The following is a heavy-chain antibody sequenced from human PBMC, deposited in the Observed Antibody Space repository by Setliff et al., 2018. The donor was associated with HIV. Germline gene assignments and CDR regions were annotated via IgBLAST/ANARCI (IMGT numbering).Heavy chain of an antibody. CDR2: IAYSGTTMYF. Sequence: PSETLSLTCNVSGGSFIGSSFQSTWIRQAPGKGLEWTGDIAYSGTTMYFNYNPSLESRLSLSEDTSRHQFSLKLTSVTADDTGIYYCARGPPFAYWGQGRLVTVSS. J-gene: IGHJ4*02. V-gene: IGHV4-39*07. CDR3: ARGPPFAY. CDR1: GGSFIGSSFQ.